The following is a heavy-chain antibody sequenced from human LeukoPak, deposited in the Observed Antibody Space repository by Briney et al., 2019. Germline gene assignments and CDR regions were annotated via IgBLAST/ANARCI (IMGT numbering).Heavy chain of an antibody. CDR3: ARAEPYYDAFDI. V-gene: IGHV3-74*01. Sequence: TGGSLRLSCAASGFTFSSYWMHWVRQAPGKGLVWVSRINSDGSSTSYADSVKGRFTISRDNAKNTLYLQMNSLRAEDTAVYYCARAEPYYDAFDIWGQGTMVTVSS. CDR1: GFTFSSYW. D-gene: IGHD1-26*01. J-gene: IGHJ3*02. CDR2: INSDGSST.